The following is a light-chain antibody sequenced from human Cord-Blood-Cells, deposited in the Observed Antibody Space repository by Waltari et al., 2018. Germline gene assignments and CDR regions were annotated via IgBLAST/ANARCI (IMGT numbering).Light chain of an antibody. Sequence: EIVLTQSPATLSLSPGERANLSCRASQSVSSYLAWYQQKPGQAPRLLIYDASNRATGIPARFSGSGSGTDFTLTISSLEPEDFAVYYCQQRSNWRTFGQGTKVEIK. CDR1: QSVSSY. CDR3: QQRSNWRT. J-gene: IGKJ1*01. V-gene: IGKV3-11*01. CDR2: DAS.